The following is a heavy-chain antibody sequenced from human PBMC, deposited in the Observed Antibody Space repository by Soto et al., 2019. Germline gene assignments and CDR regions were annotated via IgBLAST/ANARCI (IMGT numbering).Heavy chain of an antibody. V-gene: IGHV4-38-2*01. Sequence: PSETLSLTCAVSGYSISSCYYWGWIRQPPGKGLEWIGSIYHNGSTYYNPSLKSRVTISVDTSKNQFSLKLSSVTAADTAVYYCASFGITGTTRTFDYWGQGTLVTVSA. CDR1: GYSISSCYY. D-gene: IGHD1-7*01. CDR3: ASFGITGTTRTFDY. CDR2: IYHNGST. J-gene: IGHJ4*02.